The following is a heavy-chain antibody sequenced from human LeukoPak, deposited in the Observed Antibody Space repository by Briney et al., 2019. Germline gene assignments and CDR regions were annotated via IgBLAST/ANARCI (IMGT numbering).Heavy chain of an antibody. CDR3: ARGGIVGATRLNWFDP. Sequence: SETLSLTCAVYGGSFSGYYWSWIRQPPGKGLEWIGEINHSGGTNYNPSLKSRVTISVDTSKNQFSLKLSSVTAADTAVYYCARGGIVGATRLNWFDPWGQGTLVTVSS. CDR1: GGSFSGYY. CDR2: INHSGGT. V-gene: IGHV4-34*01. J-gene: IGHJ5*02. D-gene: IGHD1-26*01.